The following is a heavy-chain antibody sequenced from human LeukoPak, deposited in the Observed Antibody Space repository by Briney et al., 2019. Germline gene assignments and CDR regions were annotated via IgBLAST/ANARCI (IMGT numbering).Heavy chain of an antibody. Sequence: SGTLSLTCGVSGGSISSNNWWSWVRQPPGQGLEWIGEIYHSGSANYNPSLKSRVTISVDKSKNQLSLKLISVTAADTAVYYCARTGGSFYFYYYMDVWGKGTTVTVSS. CDR3: ARTGGSFYFYYYMDV. D-gene: IGHD1-26*01. V-gene: IGHV4-4*02. CDR2: IYHSGSA. J-gene: IGHJ6*03. CDR1: GGSISSNNW.